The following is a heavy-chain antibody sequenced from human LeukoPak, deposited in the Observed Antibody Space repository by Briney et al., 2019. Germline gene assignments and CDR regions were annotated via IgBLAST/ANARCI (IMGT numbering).Heavy chain of an antibody. D-gene: IGHD6-13*01. V-gene: IGHV4-4*07. Sequence: PSETLSLTCTVSGGSISNYYWSWIRQPAGKGLEWIGRIYFSGATNYNPSLKSRVTMSVDTSKNQLSLKLNSVTAADTAVYYCARAPWARLAAAVRAYDAFDIWGQGTTVTVSS. J-gene: IGHJ3*02. CDR2: IYFSGAT. CDR3: ARAPWARLAAAVRAYDAFDI. CDR1: GGSISNYY.